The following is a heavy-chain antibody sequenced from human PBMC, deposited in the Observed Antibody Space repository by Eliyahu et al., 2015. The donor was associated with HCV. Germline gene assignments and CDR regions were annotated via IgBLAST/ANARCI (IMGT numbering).Heavy chain of an antibody. J-gene: IGHJ4*02. V-gene: IGHV3-30*03. D-gene: IGHD6-13*01. CDR1: GFTFSSYG. Sequence: QVQLVESGGGVVQPGRSLRLSCAASGFTFSSYGMHWVRQAPGKGLEWVAVISYDGSNKYYADSVKGRFTISRDNSKNTLYLQMNSLRAEDTAVYYCALLAAAGFDYWGQGTLVTVSS. CDR2: ISYDGSNK. CDR3: ALLAAAGFDY.